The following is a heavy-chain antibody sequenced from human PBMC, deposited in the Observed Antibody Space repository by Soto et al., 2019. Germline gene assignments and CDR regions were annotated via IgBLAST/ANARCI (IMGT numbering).Heavy chain of an antibody. CDR1: GYTFTSYY. V-gene: IGHV1-46*01. J-gene: IGHJ3*02. Sequence: ASANVSSKASGYTFTSYYIHWGRQDPGQGLEAMGIINPSGGSTSHAQKFQGRVTMTRDTSTSTVYMELSSLRSEDTAVYYSAREEAYESRGSREVVGALDIWGQGTMVTVSS. D-gene: IGHD3-22*01. CDR2: INPSGGST. CDR3: AREEAYESRGSREVVGALDI.